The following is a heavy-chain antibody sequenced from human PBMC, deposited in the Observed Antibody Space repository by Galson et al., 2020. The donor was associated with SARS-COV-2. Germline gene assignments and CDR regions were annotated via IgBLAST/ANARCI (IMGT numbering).Heavy chain of an antibody. CDR2: ISSNGGST. D-gene: IGHD2-15*01. CDR1: GFTFSSYA. Sequence: GGSLRLSCSASGFTFSSYAMHWVRQAPGKGLEYVSAISSNGGSTYYADSVKGRFTISRDNSKNTLYLQMSSLRAEDTAVYYCVKWCSGGSCRSYGMDVWGQGTTVTVSS. V-gene: IGHV3-64D*08. CDR3: VKWCSGGSCRSYGMDV. J-gene: IGHJ6*02.